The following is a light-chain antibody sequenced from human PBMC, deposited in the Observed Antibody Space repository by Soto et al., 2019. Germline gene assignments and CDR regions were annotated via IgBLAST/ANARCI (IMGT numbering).Light chain of an antibody. V-gene: IGKV3D-20*02. J-gene: IGKJ1*01. CDR3: QQHSNSPWT. Sequence: EIVLTQSPGTLSLSPGESAALSCRPSQSFTSNYLVWYRQKPGQAPRLLIYAISSRAAGIPDRFNGSGSGTDFTLTITRLEPEDSAVYYCQQHSNSPWTFGQGTRVEV. CDR1: QSFTSNY. CDR2: AIS.